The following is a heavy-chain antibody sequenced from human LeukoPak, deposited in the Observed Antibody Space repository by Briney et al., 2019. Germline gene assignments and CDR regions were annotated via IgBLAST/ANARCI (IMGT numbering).Heavy chain of an antibody. Sequence: GGSLRLSCAASGFTFSNAWMSWVRQAPGKGLEWVSSISSSSSYIYYADSVKGRFTISRDNAKNSLYLQMNSLRAEDTAVYYCARAAAGFCFDYWGQGTLVTVSS. J-gene: IGHJ4*02. CDR2: ISSSSSYI. D-gene: IGHD6-13*01. CDR1: GFTFSNAW. V-gene: IGHV3-21*01. CDR3: ARAAAGFCFDY.